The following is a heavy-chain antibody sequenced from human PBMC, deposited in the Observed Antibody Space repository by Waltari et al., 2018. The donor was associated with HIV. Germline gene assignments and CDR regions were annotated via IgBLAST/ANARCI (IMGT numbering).Heavy chain of an antibody. CDR1: GGSISNYF. CDR2: VYNDGST. Sequence: QVQLLESGPGLVKPSETLSLTCNVSGGSISNYFWTWIRQAPGKTLEWIGYVYNDGSTEYNPSLKSRVTMSRDSANVQFSLNLNSVTAADTARYFCARCSFSSYYYFDLWGQGTHVTVSS. V-gene: IGHV4-59*13. CDR3: ARCSFSSYYYFDL. D-gene: IGHD2-15*01. J-gene: IGHJ4*02.